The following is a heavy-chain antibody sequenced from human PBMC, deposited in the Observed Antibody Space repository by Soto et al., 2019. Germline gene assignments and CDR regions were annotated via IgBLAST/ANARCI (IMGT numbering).Heavy chain of an antibody. V-gene: IGHV3-74*01. D-gene: IGHD3-22*01. J-gene: IGHJ4*02. CDR3: ARSHLYYDSSGYPDY. CDR1: GFTFSGYW. CDR2: IKSDGSVT. Sequence: PGGSLRLSCAAPGFTFSGYWMHWVRQAPGKGLVWVARIKSDGSVTSYADSVKGRFTISRDNAKNTLYLQMNSLRAEDTAVYYCARSHLYYDSSGYPDYWGQGTLVTVSS.